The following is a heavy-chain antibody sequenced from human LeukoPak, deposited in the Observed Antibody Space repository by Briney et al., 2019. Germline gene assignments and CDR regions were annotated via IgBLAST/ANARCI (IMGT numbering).Heavy chain of an antibody. D-gene: IGHD2/OR15-2a*01. CDR3: VKDLRSDFMGVLSRYLSY. Sequence: GGPLRLSSSASGFTFTSFAMHWVRPAPGKGREYVAAISRNGGSTYYADSVKGRFTISRDNSKSTLYLQMSSLRAEDTAVYLCVKDLRSDFMGVLSRYLSYWGQGTLVTVSS. V-gene: IGHV3-64D*09. CDR1: GFTFTSFA. J-gene: IGHJ4*02. CDR2: ISRNGGST.